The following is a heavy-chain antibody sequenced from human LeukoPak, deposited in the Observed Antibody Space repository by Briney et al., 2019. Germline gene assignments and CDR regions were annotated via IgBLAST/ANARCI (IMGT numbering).Heavy chain of an antibody. CDR2: VSGGGGTT. V-gene: IGHV3-23*01. J-gene: IGHJ4*02. CDR3: AKNRYSSSSSGVDY. CDR1: GFTFSSYA. Sequence: GGSLRLSCAASGFTFSSYAMSWVRQAPGKGLEWVSTVSGGGGTTYYADSVKGRFTISRDNSRNTLYLQMNGLRAEDTAVYYCAKNRYSSSSSGVDYWGQGTLVTVSS. D-gene: IGHD6-6*01.